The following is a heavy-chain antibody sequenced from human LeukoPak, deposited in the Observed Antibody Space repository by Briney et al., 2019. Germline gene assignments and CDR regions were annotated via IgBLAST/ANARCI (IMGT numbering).Heavy chain of an antibody. D-gene: IGHD4-17*01. Sequence: SETLSLTCTVSGGSISSAAYYWSWIRQHPGKGLEWIGYIYYTGGTFYNPSLKSRLTVSVDTSKNQFSLKLTSVTAADTAVYYCARGTHDYGDYGATEDWGQGTLVTVSS. J-gene: IGHJ4*02. V-gene: IGHV4-31*03. CDR1: GGSISSAAYY. CDR3: ARGTHDYGDYGATED. CDR2: IYYTGGT.